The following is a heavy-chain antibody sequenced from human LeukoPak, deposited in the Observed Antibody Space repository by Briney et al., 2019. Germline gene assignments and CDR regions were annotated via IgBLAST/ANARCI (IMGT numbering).Heavy chain of an antibody. V-gene: IGHV3-43*01. CDR2: ISWDGVTT. CDR1: GFTFDDYT. D-gene: IGHD2-2*01. CDR3: AKDNGAGYCSSTSCPGAYYYYMDV. Sequence: GGSLRLSCAASGFTFDDYTIHWVRQAPGKGLEWVSLISWDGVTTDYADSVKGRFTISRDNSKNSLYLQMNSLRAEDTALYYCAKDNGAGYCSSTSCPGAYYYYMDVWGKGTTVTISS. J-gene: IGHJ6*03.